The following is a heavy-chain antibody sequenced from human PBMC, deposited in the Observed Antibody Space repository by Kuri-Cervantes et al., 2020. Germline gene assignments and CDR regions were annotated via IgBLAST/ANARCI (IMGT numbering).Heavy chain of an antibody. CDR1: GLTFSSYS. D-gene: IGHD3-3*01. V-gene: IGHV3-21*01. J-gene: IGHJ4*02. CDR2: ISSSSSYI. Sequence: LSLTCAASGLTFSSYSMNWVRQAPGKGLEWVSSISSSSSYIYYADSVKGRFTISRDNAKNSLYLQMNSLRAEDTAVYYCARLRDFWSGYYSPAGDYWGQGTLVTVSS. CDR3: ARLRDFWSGYYSPAGDY.